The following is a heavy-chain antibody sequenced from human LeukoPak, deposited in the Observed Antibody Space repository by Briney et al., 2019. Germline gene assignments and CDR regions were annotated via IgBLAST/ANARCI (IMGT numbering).Heavy chain of an antibody. D-gene: IGHD2/OR15-2a*01. V-gene: IGHV3-23*01. J-gene: IGHJ2*01. CDR3: AKDYPNMDDWYFDL. Sequence: PGGSLRLSCAASGLSFSSFAMSWVRQAPGKGLEWVSAISGSGGSTYYADSVKGRFTISRDNSKNTLYLQMNSLRAEDTAVYYCAKDYPNMDDWYFDLWGRGTLVTVSS. CDR1: GLSFSSFA. CDR2: ISGSGGST.